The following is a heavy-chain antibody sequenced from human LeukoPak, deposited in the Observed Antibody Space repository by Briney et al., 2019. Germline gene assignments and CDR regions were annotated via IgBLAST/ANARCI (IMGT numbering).Heavy chain of an antibody. V-gene: IGHV1-18*01. CDR3: ARGKGKNYYDSSGYYFY. CDR1: GYTFTSYD. CDR2: ISAYNGNT. Sequence: ASVKVSCKASGYTFTSYDISWVRQAPGQGLEWMGWISAYNGNTNYAQKLQGRVTMTTDTSTSTAYMELRSLRSDDTAVYYCARGKGKNYYDSSGYYFYWGQGTLVTVSS. J-gene: IGHJ4*02. D-gene: IGHD3-22*01.